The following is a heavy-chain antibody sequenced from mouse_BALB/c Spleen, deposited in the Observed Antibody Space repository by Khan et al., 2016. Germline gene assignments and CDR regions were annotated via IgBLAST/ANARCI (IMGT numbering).Heavy chain of an antibody. D-gene: IGHD2-10*01. CDR3: ARAYYGNYYFDY. V-gene: IGHV3-5*02. CDR2: IYYSGTI. CDR1: GISITTGNYR. J-gene: IGHJ2*01. Sequence: EVQLQESGPGLVKPSQTVSLTCTVTGISITTGNYRWSWIRQFPGNKLEWIGYIYYSGTITYNPSLTSRTTITRDTSKNQFLLEMNSLTAEDTATYYCARAYYGNYYFDYWGQGTTLTVSS.